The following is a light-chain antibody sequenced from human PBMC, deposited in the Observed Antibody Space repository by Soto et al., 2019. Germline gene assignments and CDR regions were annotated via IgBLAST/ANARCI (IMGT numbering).Light chain of an antibody. CDR3: QQSYSSPPT. J-gene: IGKJ1*01. CDR1: QSISTY. Sequence: IQMTQSPSSLSASIGDEVTITCRASQSISTYLNWYEQKPGKAPKLLIYSASRLQSAVPSRFSGRRSGTDFTRTISSLQPEDFATYYCQQSYSSPPTFGQGTKVDIK. CDR2: SAS. V-gene: IGKV1-39*01.